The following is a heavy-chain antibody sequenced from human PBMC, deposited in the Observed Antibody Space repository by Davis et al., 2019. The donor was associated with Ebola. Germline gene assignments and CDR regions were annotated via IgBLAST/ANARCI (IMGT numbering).Heavy chain of an antibody. D-gene: IGHD3-3*01. CDR1: GFTFSSCA. CDR3: AGKTGFSY. Sequence: GESLKISCLASGFTFSSCAMTWVRQAPGKGLEWVSTVSSSGGTTYYADSVKGRLTISRDNSKNTLYLQMNSLRAEDTAVYYCAGKTGFSYWGQGTLVTVSS. V-gene: IGHV3-23*01. CDR2: VSSSGGTT. J-gene: IGHJ4*02.